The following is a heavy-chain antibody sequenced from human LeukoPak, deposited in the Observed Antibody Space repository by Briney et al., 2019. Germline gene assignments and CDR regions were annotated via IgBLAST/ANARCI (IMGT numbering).Heavy chain of an antibody. CDR3: AREPRGGQIDY. CDR2: INPNSGVT. J-gene: IGHJ4*02. V-gene: IGHV1-2*02. D-gene: IGHD3-10*01. CDR1: GYTFTGYC. Sequence: ASVKVSCKASGYTFTGYCMHWVRQAPGQGLEWMGWINPNSGVTNYGQKFQGRVTMTRDTSISTAYMELSSLRSDDTAVYYCAREPRGGQIDYWGQGTLVTVSS.